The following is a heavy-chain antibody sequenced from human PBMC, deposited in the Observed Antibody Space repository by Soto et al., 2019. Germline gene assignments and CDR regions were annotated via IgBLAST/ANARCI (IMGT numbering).Heavy chain of an antibody. V-gene: IGHV1-3*05. CDR2: INVDNGDT. CDR1: GYTFTNSA. CDR3: ARQYPDDNWWYYCAGMDV. D-gene: IGHD2-8*02. Sequence: QVQLVQSGAEEKEPGASVKVSCKASGYTFTNSAMHWVRQAPGQRLEWLGWINVDNGDTKYSQTFQGRVTITRDASASTVYLGLSSLRSEDTALSYCARQYPDDNWWYYCAGMDVWGQGTAVAVSS. J-gene: IGHJ6*02.